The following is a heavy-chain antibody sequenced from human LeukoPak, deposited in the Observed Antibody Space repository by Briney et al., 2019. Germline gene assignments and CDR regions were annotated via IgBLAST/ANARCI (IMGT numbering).Heavy chain of an antibody. CDR1: GYSLINHW. V-gene: IGHV5-51*01. CDR3: ARHGSYDNRGYSFDY. CDR2: IYPGNADA. Sequence: GESLKISCKASGYSLINHWIGWVRQMPGKGLDWMGIIYPGNADATYSPSFQGQVTISADKSTTTVYLQWSSLKASDTAMYYCARHGSYDNRGYSFDYWGQGTLVTVSS. D-gene: IGHD3-22*01. J-gene: IGHJ4*02.